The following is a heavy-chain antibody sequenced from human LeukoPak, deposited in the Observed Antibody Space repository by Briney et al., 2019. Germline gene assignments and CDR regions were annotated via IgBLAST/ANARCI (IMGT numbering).Heavy chain of an antibody. D-gene: IGHD1-26*01. V-gene: IGHV4-59*01. CDR1: GGSISSYY. CDR2: IYYSGST. Sequence: SETLSLTCTVSGGSISSYYWSWTRQPPGKGLEWIGYIYYSGSTNYNPSLKSRVTISVDTSKNQFSLKLSSVTAADTAVYYCARGASYSGAFDIWGQGTMVTVSS. CDR3: ARGASYSGAFDI. J-gene: IGHJ3*02.